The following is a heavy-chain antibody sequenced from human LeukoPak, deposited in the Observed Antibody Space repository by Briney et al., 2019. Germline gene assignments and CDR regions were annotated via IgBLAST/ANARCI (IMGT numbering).Heavy chain of an antibody. CDR3: AKTLQFLFPGAFDI. CDR1: GFTFSDYY. D-gene: IGHD2/OR15-2a*01. CDR2: VSSSGNTI. V-gene: IGHV3-11*01. J-gene: IGHJ3*02. Sequence: GGSLRLSCAVSGFTFSDYYMSWIRQAPGKGLEWVSYVSSSGNTIYYGDSVKGRFTIARDNAKNSLYLQMNSLRGEDTAVYYCAKTLQFLFPGAFDIWGQGTMVTVSS.